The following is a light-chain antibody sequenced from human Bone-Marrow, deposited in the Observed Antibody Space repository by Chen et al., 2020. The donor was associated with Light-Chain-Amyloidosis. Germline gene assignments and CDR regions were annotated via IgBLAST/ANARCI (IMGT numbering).Light chain of an antibody. CDR3: RSADSSSTYEVI. J-gene: IGLJ2*01. CDR1: DLPTKY. Sequence: SYELTQPPSVSVSPGQTARITCSGDDLPTKYAYWYQQKPGQAPVLVIHRDTERPSGISERFSGSSSGTTATLTISGVQAEDEADYRCRSADSSSTYEVIFGGGTKLTVL. CDR2: RDT. V-gene: IGLV3-25*03.